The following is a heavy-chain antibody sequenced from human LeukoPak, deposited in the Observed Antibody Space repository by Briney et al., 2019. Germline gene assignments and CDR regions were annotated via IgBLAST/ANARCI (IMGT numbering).Heavy chain of an antibody. CDR1: GFAFSSYE. V-gene: IGHV3-48*03. CDR2: ISGDGRAI. D-gene: IGHD6-19*01. CDR3: ATSLSGWFGPSAYY. J-gene: IGHJ4*02. Sequence: GSLRLSCVASGFAFSSYEVSWVRQAPGKGLEWVSFISGDGRAIHYADSVRGRFTISADNARNSVFLQMNSLRAEDTAVYYCATSLSGWFGPSAYYCGQGTLVTVSS.